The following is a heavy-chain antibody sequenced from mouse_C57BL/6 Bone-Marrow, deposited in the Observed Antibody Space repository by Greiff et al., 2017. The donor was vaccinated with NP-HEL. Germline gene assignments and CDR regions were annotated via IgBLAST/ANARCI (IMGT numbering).Heavy chain of an antibody. CDR2: IDPETGGT. Sequence: VQLQQSGAELVRPGASVTLSCKASGYTFTDYEMHWVKQTPVHGLEWIGAIDPETGGTAYNQKFKGKAILTADKSSSTAYMELRSLTSEDSAVYDCTRSNYGGTCYAMDYWGQGTSVTVSS. V-gene: IGHV1-15*01. CDR3: TRSNYGGTCYAMDY. D-gene: IGHD1-1*01. J-gene: IGHJ4*01. CDR1: GYTFTDYE.